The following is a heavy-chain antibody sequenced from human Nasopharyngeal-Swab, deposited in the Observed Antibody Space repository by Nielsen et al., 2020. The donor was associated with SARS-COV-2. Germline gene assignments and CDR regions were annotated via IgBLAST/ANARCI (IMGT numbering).Heavy chain of an antibody. V-gene: IGHV3-15*01. CDR3: TTTNYYDGSGYYYAGY. CDR2: IKSKTDGGTT. D-gene: IGHD3-22*01. J-gene: IGHJ4*02. CDR1: GFTFSNAW. Sequence: GGSLRLSCAASGFTFSNAWMSWVRQAPGQGLEWVGRIKSKTDGGTTDYAAPVKGRFTISRDDSKNTLYLQMNSLKTEDTAVYYCTTTNYYDGSGYYYAGYWGQGTLVTVSS.